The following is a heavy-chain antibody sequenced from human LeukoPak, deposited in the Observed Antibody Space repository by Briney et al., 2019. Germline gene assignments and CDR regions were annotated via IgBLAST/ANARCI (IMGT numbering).Heavy chain of an antibody. D-gene: IGHD1-26*01. Sequence: GGSLRLSCAASGFTPSANYMDGVRQAPGKGLEWVGRSRDKPSSYTTEYAASVKGRFTISRDASKNSVYLQMNSLKNEDTAMYYCTRVLSHSGTYFGMDVWGQGTTVTVSS. J-gene: IGHJ6*02. CDR2: SRDKPSSYTT. V-gene: IGHV3-72*01. CDR3: TRVLSHSGTYFGMDV. CDR1: GFTPSANY.